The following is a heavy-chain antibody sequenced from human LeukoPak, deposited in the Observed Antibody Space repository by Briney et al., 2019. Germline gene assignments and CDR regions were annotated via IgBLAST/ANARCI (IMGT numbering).Heavy chain of an antibody. J-gene: IGHJ2*01. Sequence: GGSLRLSCAASGFNFGEFWMAWVRQAPGKGLEWVSAISGSANTYYTDSVKGRFTISRDNSKNTLYLQMNSLRAEDTAVYYCASRGEYSSSSDWYFGLWGRGTLVTVSS. CDR3: ASRGEYSSSSDWYFGL. V-gene: IGHV3-23*01. D-gene: IGHD6-6*01. CDR1: GFNFGEFW. CDR2: ISGSANT.